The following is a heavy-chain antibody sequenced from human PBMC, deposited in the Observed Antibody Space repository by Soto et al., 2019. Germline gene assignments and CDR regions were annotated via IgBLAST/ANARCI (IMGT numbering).Heavy chain of an antibody. Sequence: PSETLSLTCTVSGGSISSYYWSWIRQPPGKGLEWLGYIYYSGSTNYNPSLKSRVTISVDTSKNQFSLKLSSVTAADTAVYYCARVWFGELAPSYFDYWGQGTLVTVSS. CDR2: IYYSGST. J-gene: IGHJ4*02. CDR3: ARVWFGELAPSYFDY. CDR1: GGSISSYY. D-gene: IGHD3-10*01. V-gene: IGHV4-59*01.